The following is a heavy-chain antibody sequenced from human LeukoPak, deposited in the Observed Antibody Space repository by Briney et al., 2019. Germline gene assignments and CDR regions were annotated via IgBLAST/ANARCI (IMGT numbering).Heavy chain of an antibody. Sequence: ASVKVSCKASGYTFTGYYMHWVRQAPGQGLEWMGWINPNSGGTNYAQKFQGRVTMTRDTSISTAYMELSRLRSDDTAVYYCARRIAVAGSYFDYWGQGTLVTVSS. CDR3: ARRIAVAGSYFDY. CDR2: INPNSGGT. V-gene: IGHV1-2*02. J-gene: IGHJ4*02. D-gene: IGHD6-19*01. CDR1: GYTFTGYY.